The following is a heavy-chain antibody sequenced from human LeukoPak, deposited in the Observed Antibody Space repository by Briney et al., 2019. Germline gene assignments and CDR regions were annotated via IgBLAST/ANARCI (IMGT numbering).Heavy chain of an antibody. J-gene: IGHJ4*02. D-gene: IGHD3-10*02. CDR3: ARYHVNYPVS. CDR1: GFTFTDYY. Sequence: GGSLRLSCAASGFTFTDYYMSWVRQAPGKGLEWISYISYRSTYTNYADSVKGRFTISRDNAKNLLYLQMNSRRAEDLAVYFCARYHVNYPVSWGERDLGTVSS. V-gene: IGHV3-11*06. CDR2: ISYRSTYT.